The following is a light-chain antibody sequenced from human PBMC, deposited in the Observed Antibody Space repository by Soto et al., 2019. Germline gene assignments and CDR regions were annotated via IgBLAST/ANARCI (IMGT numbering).Light chain of an antibody. V-gene: IGLV2-11*01. J-gene: IGLJ1*01. CDR1: SSDVGGYNY. Sequence: QSALTQPRSVSGSPGQSVTISCTGTSSDVGGYNYVSWYQQHPDKAPKLMIYDVTKRPSGVPDRFSGSKSGNTASLTFSGLQAEDEADYYCCSYAGSYTYVFGTGTKVTVL. CDR2: DVT. CDR3: CSYAGSYTYV.